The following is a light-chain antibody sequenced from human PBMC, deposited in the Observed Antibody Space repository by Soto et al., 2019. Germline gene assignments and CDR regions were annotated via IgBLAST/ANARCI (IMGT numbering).Light chain of an antibody. V-gene: IGLV1-44*01. Sequence: QSVLTQPPSASGTPGQRVTISCSGSSSNIGSNTVNWYQQLPKTAPKLLIYSNNQRPSGAPDRFSGSKSGTSASLAISGLQSEDEADFYCAAWDDSLNGLVFGGGTKVTVL. J-gene: IGLJ2*01. CDR3: AAWDDSLNGLV. CDR2: SNN. CDR1: SSNIGSNT.